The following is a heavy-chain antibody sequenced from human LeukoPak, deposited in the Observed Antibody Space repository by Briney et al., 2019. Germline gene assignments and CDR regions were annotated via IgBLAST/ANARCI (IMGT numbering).Heavy chain of an antibody. D-gene: IGHD3-3*01. Sequence: SETLSLTCTVSGASITSHYWSWIRQPPGKGLEWLGYIYYTGSTNYNPSLKSRATISVDTSKNQFSLTLSSVTAADTAVYYCARYYPADFWSGYYTGGPFDYWGQGTLVTVSS. V-gene: IGHV4-59*11. J-gene: IGHJ4*02. CDR2: IYYTGST. CDR3: ARYYPADFWSGYYTGGPFDY. CDR1: GASITSHY.